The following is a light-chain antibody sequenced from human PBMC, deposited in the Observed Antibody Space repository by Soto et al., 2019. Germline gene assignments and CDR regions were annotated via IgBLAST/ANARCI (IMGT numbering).Light chain of an antibody. CDR1: QSLSNW. J-gene: IGKJ1*01. CDR2: DVS. Sequence: IQMTQSPSTLSASVGDRVTITCRASQSLSNWLAWYQQKPGKAPKLLIFDVSSLESGVPSRFSGSGAGTEFTLTISSLQPDDFATYYCQQYSTYATVGQGTKVEI. V-gene: IGKV1-5*01. CDR3: QQYSTYAT.